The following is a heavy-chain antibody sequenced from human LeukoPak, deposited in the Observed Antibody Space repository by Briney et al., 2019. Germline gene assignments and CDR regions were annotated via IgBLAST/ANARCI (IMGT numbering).Heavy chain of an antibody. CDR2: IFYSGST. CDR3: ARPHDAAMGDNDAFDI. J-gene: IGHJ3*02. V-gene: IGHV4-39*01. CDR1: GGSISSFY. Sequence: PSETLSLTCTVSGGSISSFYWAWIRQPPGKGLEWIGTIFYSGSTYYNPSLKSRVTISEDTPKNQFSLRLRSVTAADTAVYYCARPHDAAMGDNDAFDIWGQGTMVTVSS. D-gene: IGHD5-18*01.